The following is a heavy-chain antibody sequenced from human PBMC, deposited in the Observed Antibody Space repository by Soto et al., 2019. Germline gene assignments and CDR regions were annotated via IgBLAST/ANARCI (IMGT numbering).Heavy chain of an antibody. CDR3: ERLSGITIFVVVGRRHYYSGMAV. CDR1: GYIFTSYW. V-gene: IGHV5-51*01. J-gene: IGHJ6*02. CDR2: IYPGDSDT. Sequence: LGESRKIACKGSGYIFTSYWIGGVRQMPGKGLEWMGIIYPGDSDTRYSPSFQGQVTISADKSISTAYLQWSSLKASDTAMYYCERLSGITIFVVVGRRHYYSGMAVCGQGSTVTVSS. D-gene: IGHD3-3*01.